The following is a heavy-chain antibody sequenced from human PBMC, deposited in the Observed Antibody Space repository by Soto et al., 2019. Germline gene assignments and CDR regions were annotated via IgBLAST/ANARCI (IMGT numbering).Heavy chain of an antibody. D-gene: IGHD3-3*01. CDR1: GFTFSSYG. Sequence: QVQLVESGGGVVQPGRSLRLSCAASGFTFSSYGMHWVRQAPGKGLEWVAVIWYDGSNKYYADSVKGRFTISRDNSKNTRYLQMNSLRAEDTAVYYCARDRAYDFWSGPGDYWGQGTLVTVSS. CDR2: IWYDGSNK. V-gene: IGHV3-33*01. CDR3: ARDRAYDFWSGPGDY. J-gene: IGHJ4*02.